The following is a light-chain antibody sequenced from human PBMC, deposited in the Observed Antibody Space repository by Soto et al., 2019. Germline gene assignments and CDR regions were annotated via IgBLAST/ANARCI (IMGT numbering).Light chain of an antibody. CDR1: PSVLYSSNNKNY. CDR2: WAS. V-gene: IGKV4-1*01. J-gene: IGKJ1*01. Sequence: DIVMTQSPDSLAVSLGERATINCKSSPSVLYSSNNKNYLAWYQQKPGQPPKLLIYWASTRESGVPDRFSGSGSGTDFTLTISSLQAEDVAVYYCQQYYSTPQTFGQGTKVDIK. CDR3: QQYYSTPQT.